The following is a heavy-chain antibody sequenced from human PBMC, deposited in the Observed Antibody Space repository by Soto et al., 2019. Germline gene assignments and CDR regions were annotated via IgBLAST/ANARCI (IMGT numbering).Heavy chain of an antibody. CDR2: ISAYNGNT. CDR3: ASGYYGSGSYLFGFGY. Sequence: ASVKVSCKASGYTFTSYGISWVRQAPGQGLEWMGWISAYNGNTNYAQKLQGRVTMTTDTSTSTAYMELRSLRSDDTAVYYCASGYYGSGSYLFGFGYWGQGTLVTVSS. D-gene: IGHD3-10*01. CDR1: GYTFTSYG. J-gene: IGHJ4*02. V-gene: IGHV1-18*01.